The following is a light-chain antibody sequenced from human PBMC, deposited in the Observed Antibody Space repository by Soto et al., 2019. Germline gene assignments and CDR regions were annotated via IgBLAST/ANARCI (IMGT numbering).Light chain of an antibody. CDR2: DNN. J-gene: IGLJ2*01. V-gene: IGLV1-51*01. CDR1: SSNIGNNY. Sequence: QPVLTQPHSVSAAPGQKVTISCSGSSSNIGNNYVSWYQQLPGTAPKLLIYDNNKRPSGIPDRFSGSKSGTSATLGITGLQTGDEADYYCGTWDSSLSAVFGGGTKVTVL. CDR3: GTWDSSLSAV.